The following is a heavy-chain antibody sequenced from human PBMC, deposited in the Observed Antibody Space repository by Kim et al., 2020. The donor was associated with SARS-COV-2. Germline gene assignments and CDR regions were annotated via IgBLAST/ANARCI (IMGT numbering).Heavy chain of an antibody. J-gene: IGHJ4*02. Sequence: SETLSLTCAVYGGSFSGYYWSWIRQPPGKGLEWIGEINHSGSTNYNPSLKSRVTISVDTSKNQFSLKLSSVTAADTAVYYCGILHLGELSSNYFDYWGQGTLVTVSS. CDR2: INHSGST. CDR1: GGSFSGYY. CDR3: GILHLGELSSNYFDY. V-gene: IGHV4-34*01. D-gene: IGHD3-16*02.